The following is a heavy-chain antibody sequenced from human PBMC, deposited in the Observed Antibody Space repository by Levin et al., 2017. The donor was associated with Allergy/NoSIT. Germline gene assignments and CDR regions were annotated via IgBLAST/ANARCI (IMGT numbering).Heavy chain of an antibody. CDR1: GFTFSSYG. J-gene: IGHJ4*02. CDR3: AKRLDDYSSDGEFDY. V-gene: IGHV3-30*18. D-gene: IGHD4-11*01. CDR2: ISYDGTNK. Sequence: GESLKISCAASGFTFSSYGMHWVRQAPGKGLEWVAVISYDGTNKYYADSVKGRFTISRDNSKNTLYLQMNSLRTEDTAVYYCAKRLDDYSSDGEFDYWGQGTLVTVSS.